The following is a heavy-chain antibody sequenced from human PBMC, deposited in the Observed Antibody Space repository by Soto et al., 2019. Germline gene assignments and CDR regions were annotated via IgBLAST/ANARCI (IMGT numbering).Heavy chain of an antibody. Sequence: GASVKVSCKASGYTFTSYGISWVRQAPGQGLEWMGWISAYNGNTNYAQKLQGRVTMTTDTSTSTAYMELRSLRSDDTAVYYCARDLDSSSWYSHYYYYGMDVWGQGTTVTVSS. CDR3: ARDLDSSSWYSHYYYYGMDV. J-gene: IGHJ6*02. V-gene: IGHV1-18*01. D-gene: IGHD6-13*01. CDR1: GYTFTSYG. CDR2: ISAYNGNT.